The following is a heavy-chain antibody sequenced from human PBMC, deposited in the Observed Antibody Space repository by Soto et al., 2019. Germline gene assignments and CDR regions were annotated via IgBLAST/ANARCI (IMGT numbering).Heavy chain of an antibody. Sequence: QVQLVQSGAEVKKPGASVKVSCKASGYTFTSYAMHWVRQAPGQRLEWMGWINAGNGNTKYSQKFQGRGTINRDTSASTAYMELSSLRSEDTAVYYCARGAGRSGPTTYFDYWGKGTLVTISS. V-gene: IGHV1-3*01. CDR1: GYTFTSYA. CDR2: INAGNGNT. J-gene: IGHJ4*02. CDR3: ARGAGRSGPTTYFDY. D-gene: IGHD3-3*01.